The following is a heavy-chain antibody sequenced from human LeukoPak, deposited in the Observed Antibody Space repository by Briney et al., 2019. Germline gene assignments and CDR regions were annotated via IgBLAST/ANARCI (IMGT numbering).Heavy chain of an antibody. J-gene: IGHJ4*02. Sequence: AALKVSCKASGYTFTGYYIHWVRQAPGQGLEWMGWINPKNGDTNFDPKFQGRLTLSRDTSIRTAYMELGRLRSDDTAVYYCARIKWSAANDWGQGTLVSVFS. CDR2: INPKNGDT. CDR1: GYTFTGYY. D-gene: IGHD6-13*01. V-gene: IGHV1-2*02. CDR3: ARIKWSAAND.